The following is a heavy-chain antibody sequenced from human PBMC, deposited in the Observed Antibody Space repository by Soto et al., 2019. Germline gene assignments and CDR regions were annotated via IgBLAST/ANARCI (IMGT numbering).Heavy chain of an antibody. V-gene: IGHV3-48*01. Sequence: EVQLVESGGGLVQSGGSLRLSCAASGFTFSSYSMNWVRQAPGKGLEWVSYISSSSSTIYYADSVKGRFTISRDNAKNTLYLQMNSLRAEDTAVYYCAGEAEYLNWFDPWGQGTLVTVSS. J-gene: IGHJ5*02. CDR2: ISSSSSTI. CDR1: GFTFSSYS. D-gene: IGHD2-2*02. CDR3: AGEAEYLNWFDP.